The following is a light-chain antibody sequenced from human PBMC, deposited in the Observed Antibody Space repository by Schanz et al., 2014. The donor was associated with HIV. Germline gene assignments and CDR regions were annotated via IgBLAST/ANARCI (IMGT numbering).Light chain of an antibody. V-gene: IGKV1-5*01. CDR2: AAS. J-gene: IGKJ1*01. CDR1: QSISNW. Sequence: DIQMSQSHTTVSASVGDRVIITCRASQSISNWLAWYQQKPGKAPKRLIYAASSLQSGVPSRFSGSGSGTEFTLTISSLQPDDFATYYCQQYNTYWTFGQGTKVEIK. CDR3: QQYNTYWT.